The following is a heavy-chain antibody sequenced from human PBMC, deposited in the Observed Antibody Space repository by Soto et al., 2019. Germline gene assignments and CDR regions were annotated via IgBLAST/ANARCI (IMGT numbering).Heavy chain of an antibody. J-gene: IGHJ4*02. CDR3: VKPLNSGWSKFAY. V-gene: IGHV3-23*01. CDR2: ISGSGDTT. Sequence: GGSLRLSCVASGFTFSSFAMSWVRQAPGKGLEWVSAISGSGDTTYHADSVRGRFSISRDNFKNSLYLQMDSLRAEDTALYYCVKPLNSGWSKFAYWSQGALVTVSS. D-gene: IGHD6-19*01. CDR1: GFTFSSFA.